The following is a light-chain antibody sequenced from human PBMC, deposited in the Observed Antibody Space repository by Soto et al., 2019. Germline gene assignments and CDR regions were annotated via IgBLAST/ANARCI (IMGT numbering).Light chain of an antibody. CDR1: SSDVGGYNS. V-gene: IGLV2-8*01. Sequence: QSALTQPPSASGSPGQSVTISCTGTSSDVGGYNSVSWYQQHPGKAPKLMIYEVSKRPSGVPDRFSGSKSGNTASLTVSGFQADDEADYYCSSDAGSNNLYVFGTGTKVTV. CDR3: SSDAGSNNLYV. J-gene: IGLJ1*01. CDR2: EVS.